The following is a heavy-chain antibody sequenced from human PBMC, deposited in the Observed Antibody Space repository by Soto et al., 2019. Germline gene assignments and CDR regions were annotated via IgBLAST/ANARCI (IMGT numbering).Heavy chain of an antibody. Sequence: GGSLRLSCATTGFTFADYAMHWVRQAPGKGLEWVSGISWNSGSIGYVDSVKGRFTISRDNAKRSLYLQMNSLRAEDTALYYCAKDISGMGDFWGQGT. J-gene: IGHJ4*02. CDR2: ISWNSGSI. CDR1: GFTFADYA. V-gene: IGHV3-9*01. D-gene: IGHD3-16*01. CDR3: AKDISGMGDF.